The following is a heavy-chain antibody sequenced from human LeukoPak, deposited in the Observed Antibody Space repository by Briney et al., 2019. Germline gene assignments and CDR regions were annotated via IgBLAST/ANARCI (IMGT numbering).Heavy chain of an antibody. D-gene: IGHD3-10*01. CDR3: ARDARPHYYGSGSYPYYYGMDV. V-gene: IGHV4-31*03. CDR1: GGSISSGGYY. Sequence: PSETLSLTCTVSGGSISSGGYYWSWIRQHPGKGLEWIGYIYYSGSTYYNPSLKSRVIISVDTSKNQFSLKLSSVTAADTAVYYCARDARPHYYGSGSYPYYYGMDVWGQGTTVTVSS. CDR2: IYYSGST. J-gene: IGHJ6*02.